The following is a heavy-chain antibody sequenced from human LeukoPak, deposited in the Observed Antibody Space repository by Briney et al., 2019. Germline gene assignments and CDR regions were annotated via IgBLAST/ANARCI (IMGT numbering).Heavy chain of an antibody. CDR2: TYYRSKWYN. CDR1: GDSVSSNSAA. V-gene: IGHV6-1*01. Sequence: SQTLSLTCAVSGDSVSSNSAAWSWIRQSPSRGLEWLGRTYYRSKWYNDYAVSVKGRITISADTSKNQFSLQLNSVTPEDTAVYYCARSISGLGDWGQGTLVTVSS. CDR3: ARSISGLGD. J-gene: IGHJ4*02. D-gene: IGHD3-16*01.